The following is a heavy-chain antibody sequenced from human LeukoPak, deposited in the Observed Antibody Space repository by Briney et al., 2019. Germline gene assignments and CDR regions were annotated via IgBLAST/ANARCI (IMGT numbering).Heavy chain of an antibody. CDR2: ILHSGST. CDR3: ARTRHFWNGYFDY. D-gene: IGHD3-3*02. J-gene: IGHJ4*02. V-gene: IGHV4-30-2*01. Sequence: SETLSLTCDVSGGSITSGTYNWSWIRQPPGKGLEWIGDILHSGSTYHNPSLKRRVTISVDTSKSQFSLKLSSVTAAGTAVYYCARTRHFWNGYFDYWGQGTLVTVSS. CDR1: GGSITSGTYN.